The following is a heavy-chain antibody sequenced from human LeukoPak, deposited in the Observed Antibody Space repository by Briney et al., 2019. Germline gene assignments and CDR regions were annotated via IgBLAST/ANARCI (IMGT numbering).Heavy chain of an antibody. Sequence: ASVTVSCKASGYTFTSYGISWVRQAPGQGLEWMGWISAYNGNTNYAQKLQGRVTMTTDTSTSTAYMELRSLRSDDTAVYYCAREGRITIFGVVIREYNWFDPWGQGTLVTVSS. CDR3: AREGRITIFGVVIREYNWFDP. D-gene: IGHD3-3*01. CDR1: GYTFTSYG. V-gene: IGHV1-18*01. J-gene: IGHJ5*02. CDR2: ISAYNGNT.